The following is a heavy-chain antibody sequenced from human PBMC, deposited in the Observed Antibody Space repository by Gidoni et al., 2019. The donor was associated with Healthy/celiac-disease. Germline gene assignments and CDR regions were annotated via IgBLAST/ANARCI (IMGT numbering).Heavy chain of an antibody. Sequence: QVQLVESGGGVVQPGRSLRLSCAASGFTFSSYAMHWVRQAPGKGLEWGAVISYDGSNKYYADSVKGRFTISRDNSKDTLYLQMNSLRAEDTAVYYCARDGRGYQLLNNQTDAFDIWGQGTMVTVSS. CDR1: GFTFSSYA. CDR3: ARDGRGYQLLNNQTDAFDI. D-gene: IGHD2-2*01. CDR2: ISYDGSNK. V-gene: IGHV3-30-3*01. J-gene: IGHJ3*02.